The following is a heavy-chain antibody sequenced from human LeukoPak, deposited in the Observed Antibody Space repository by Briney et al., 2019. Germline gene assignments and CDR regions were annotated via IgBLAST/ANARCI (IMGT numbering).Heavy chain of an antibody. V-gene: IGHV3-23*01. Sequence: GGSLRLSCAVSGFTFSSYSMNWVRQAPGKGLEWVSAISGSCGSTYYADSVKGRFTISRDNSKNTLYLQMNSLRAEDTAVYYCAKDVGSGSDYWGQGTLVTVSS. CDR2: ISGSCGST. D-gene: IGHD1-26*01. CDR1: GFTFSSYS. J-gene: IGHJ4*02. CDR3: AKDVGSGSDY.